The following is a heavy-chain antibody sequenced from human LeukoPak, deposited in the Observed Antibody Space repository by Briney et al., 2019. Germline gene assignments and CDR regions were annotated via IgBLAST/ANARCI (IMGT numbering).Heavy chain of an antibody. CDR3: ARDYYDSCGYPFSWFFDF. CDR1: GFTFSSYS. V-gene: IGHV3-21*01. J-gene: IGHJ2*01. CDR2: ISSSSSYI. Sequence: GGSLRLSCAASGFTFSSYSMNWVRQAPGKGLEWVSSISSSSSYIYYADSVKGRFTISRDNAKNSLYLQMNSLRAEDTAVYYCARDYYDSCGYPFSWFFDFWGRGTLVTVSS. D-gene: IGHD3-22*01.